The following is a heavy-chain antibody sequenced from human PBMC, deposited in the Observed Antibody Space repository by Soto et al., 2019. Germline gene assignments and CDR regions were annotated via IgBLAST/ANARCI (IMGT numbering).Heavy chain of an antibody. V-gene: IGHV4-59*01. CDR3: ATDRLTEQQLGGYYYYAMDV. D-gene: IGHD6-13*01. J-gene: IGHJ6*02. CDR2: IYYTGTT. CDR1: GGSISDYY. Sequence: SETLSLTCSVSGGSISDYYWSWIRQPPGKGLEWIGYIYYTGTTYYNPSLKSRVTIPIDASRNHFSLKLTSVTAADTALYYCATDRLTEQQLGGYYYYAMDVWGQGTTVTVYS.